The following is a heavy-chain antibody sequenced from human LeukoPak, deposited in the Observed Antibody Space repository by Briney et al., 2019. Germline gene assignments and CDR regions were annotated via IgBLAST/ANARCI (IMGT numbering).Heavy chain of an antibody. J-gene: IGHJ4*02. CDR2: IKQDGSEQ. CDR1: GFTFSAYW. Sequence: GGSLRLSCAASGFTFSAYWMTWVRQGPGKALEWVANIKQDGSEQIYLESVKGRFTNSRDNAENSLHLLMTGLRVEDTAIYYCASGTGWVIDYWGQGTLVTVSS. CDR3: ASGTGWVIDY. D-gene: IGHD1-7*01. V-gene: IGHV3-7*01.